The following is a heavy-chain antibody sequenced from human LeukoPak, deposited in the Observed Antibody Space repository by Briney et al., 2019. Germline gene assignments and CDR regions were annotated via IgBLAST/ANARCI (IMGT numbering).Heavy chain of an antibody. J-gene: IGHJ4*02. CDR2: IWYDGSNK. V-gene: IGHV3-30*02. D-gene: IGHD4-23*01. CDR3: AKVLAVTSYGAKSVFDH. Sequence: GGSLRLSCAASGFTFSNYGMHWVRQAPGKGLEWVAFIWYDGSNKYYADSVKGRFTISRDNSKNTVYLQMNSLKAEDTAVYYCAKVLAVTSYGAKSVFDHWGQGTLVTVSS. CDR1: GFTFSNYG.